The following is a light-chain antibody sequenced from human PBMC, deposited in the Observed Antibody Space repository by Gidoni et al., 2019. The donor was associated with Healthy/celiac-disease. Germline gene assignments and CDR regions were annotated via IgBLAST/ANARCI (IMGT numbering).Light chain of an antibody. CDR3: SSYTSSSTVV. CDR2: EVS. Sequence: SVSGSPGQSITISCTGTSSDVGGYNYVSWYQQHPGKAPKLMIYEVSNRPSGVSNRFSGSKSGNTASLTISGLQAEDEADYYCSSYTSSSTVVFGGGTKLTVL. J-gene: IGLJ2*01. V-gene: IGLV2-14*01. CDR1: SSDVGGYNY.